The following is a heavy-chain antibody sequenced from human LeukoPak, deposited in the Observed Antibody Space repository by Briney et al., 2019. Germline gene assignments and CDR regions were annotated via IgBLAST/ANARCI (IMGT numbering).Heavy chain of an antibody. J-gene: IGHJ4*02. CDR1: GFTFSSYS. V-gene: IGHV3-21*01. Sequence: PGGSLRLSCAASGFTFSSYSMNWVRQAPGKGLEWVSSISSSSSYIYYADSVKGRFTISRDNAKNSLYLQMNSLRAEDTAVYYCARRKVISGYCFDYWGQGTLVTVSS. CDR2: ISSSSSYI. D-gene: IGHD3-22*01. CDR3: ARRKVISGYCFDY.